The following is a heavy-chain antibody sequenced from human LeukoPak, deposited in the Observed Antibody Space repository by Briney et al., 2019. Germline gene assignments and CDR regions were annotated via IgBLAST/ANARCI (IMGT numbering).Heavy chain of an antibody. V-gene: IGHV4-4*07. CDR1: GGSISNYY. Sequence: TSETLSLTCTVSGGSISNYYWSWIRQPAGKGLEWIGRIYTSASTNHNPSLKSRVTLSVDASKNQFSLRLSSLTAADTAVYYCARGRYCSATTCSGGDAFDIWGQGTVVTVSS. J-gene: IGHJ3*02. D-gene: IGHD5-24*01. CDR2: IYTSAST. CDR3: ARGRYCSATTCSGGDAFDI.